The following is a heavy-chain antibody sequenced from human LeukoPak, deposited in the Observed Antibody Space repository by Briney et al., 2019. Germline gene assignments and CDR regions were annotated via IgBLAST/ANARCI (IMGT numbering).Heavy chain of an antibody. CDR3: ARGGHPPDDAFDI. D-gene: IGHD2-15*01. CDR2: TRNKANSYTT. V-gene: IGHV3-72*01. CDR1: GFTFSDHY. J-gene: IGHJ3*02. Sequence: PGGPLRLSCAASGFTFSDHYMDWVRQAPGKGLEWVGRTRNKANSYTTEYAASVKGRFTISRDDSKNSLYLQMNSLKTEDTAVYYCARGGHPPDDAFDIWGQGTMVTVSS.